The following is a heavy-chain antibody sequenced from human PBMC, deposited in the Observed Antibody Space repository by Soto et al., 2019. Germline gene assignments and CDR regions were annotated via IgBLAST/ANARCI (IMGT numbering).Heavy chain of an antibody. D-gene: IGHD2-15*01. CDR1: GGSISSYY. Sequence: QVQLQESGPGLVKPSETLSLTCTVSGGSISSYYWSWIRQPPGKGLEWIGYIYYSGSTNYNPSLKSRVTISVDTSKTQFSLKLSSVTAADTAVYYCASFDGGYCSGGSCYGLGYWGQGTLVTVSS. J-gene: IGHJ4*02. CDR3: ASFDGGYCSGGSCYGLGY. CDR2: IYYSGST. V-gene: IGHV4-59*01.